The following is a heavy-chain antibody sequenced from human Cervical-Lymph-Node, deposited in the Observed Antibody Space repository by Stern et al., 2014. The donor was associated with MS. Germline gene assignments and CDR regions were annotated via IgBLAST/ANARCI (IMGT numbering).Heavy chain of an antibody. CDR1: GFIFSDYY. CDR2: SSSRGDHK. V-gene: IGHV3-11*01. D-gene: IGHD3-10*01. J-gene: IGHJ4*02. Sequence: VQLVESGGGWATPGGSVRLSCAGSGFIFSDYYMSWIRQPPGQGLEWVSFSSSRGDHKEYSDSVKGRFTVSRDNIKNSLYLQMNTLRAEDTAVYYCVRADGSKDDSWGKGTLVTVSS. CDR3: VRADGSKDDS.